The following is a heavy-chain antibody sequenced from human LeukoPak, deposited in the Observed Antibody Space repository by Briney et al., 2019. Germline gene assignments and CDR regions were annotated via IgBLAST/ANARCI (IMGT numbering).Heavy chain of an antibody. V-gene: IGHV3-21*01. CDR3: ARDRCSSTSCGYDY. CDR1: GFTFSSYS. Sequence: GGSLRLSCAASGFTFSSYSMNWVRQAPGKGLEWVSSISSSSSYIYYADSVKGRFTISRDNAKNSLYLQMNSLRDEDTAVYYCARDRCSSTSCGYDYWGQGTLVTVSS. J-gene: IGHJ4*02. CDR2: ISSSSSYI. D-gene: IGHD2-2*01.